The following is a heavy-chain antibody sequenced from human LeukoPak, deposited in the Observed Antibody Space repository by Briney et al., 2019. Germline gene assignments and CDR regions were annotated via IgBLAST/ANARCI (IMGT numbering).Heavy chain of an antibody. J-gene: IGHJ4*02. Sequence: SETLSLTCTVSGDSINTKSYYWGWIRQPPGKGLEWIGSIYYSGNTYYNPSLKSRVTLSIDTSKNQFSLRLSSVTAADTAVYYCARHGYGTFDYWGQGTLVTVSS. D-gene: IGHD5-18*01. CDR3: ARHGYGTFDY. V-gene: IGHV4-39*01. CDR1: GDSINTKSYY. CDR2: IYYSGNT.